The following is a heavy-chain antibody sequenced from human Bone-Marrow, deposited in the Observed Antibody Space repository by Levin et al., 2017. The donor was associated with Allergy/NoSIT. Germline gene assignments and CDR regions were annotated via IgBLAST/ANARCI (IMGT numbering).Heavy chain of an antibody. CDR1: GFTFSSYG. J-gene: IGHJ4*02. CDR2: IWYDGSNK. D-gene: IGHD6-13*01. Sequence: LSLTCAASGFTFSSYGMHWVRQAPGKGLEWVAVIWYDGSNKYYADSVKGRFTISRDNSKNTLYLQMNSLRAEDTAVYYCARRAAERGFDYWGQGTLVTVSS. V-gene: IGHV3-33*01. CDR3: ARRAAERGFDY.